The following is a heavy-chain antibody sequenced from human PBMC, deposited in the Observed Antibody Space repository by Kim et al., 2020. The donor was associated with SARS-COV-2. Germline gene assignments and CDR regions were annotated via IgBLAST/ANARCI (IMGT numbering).Heavy chain of an antibody. V-gene: IGHV3-20*01. D-gene: IGHD3-16*01. CDR3: VRGYAGGPFDL. J-gene: IGHJ4*02. CDR2: ST. Sequence: STVYADSVKGRFTISRDNAKNALFRQMDSPRAEDAALYHCVRGYAGGPFDLWGQGTLVTVSS.